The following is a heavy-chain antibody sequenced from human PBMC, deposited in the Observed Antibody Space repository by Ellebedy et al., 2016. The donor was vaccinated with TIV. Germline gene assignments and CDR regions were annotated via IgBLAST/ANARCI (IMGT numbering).Heavy chain of an antibody. V-gene: IGHV4-61*05. CDR3: ARSLWSDSRDAFDL. Sequence: SETLSLXXTVSGGSIKSDNDYWGWIRQPPGKGLEWLGDIYTNGITHYNPSLKGRLTTSLDMSRSQFSLRLTSVTAADTAVYYCARSLWSDSRDAFDLWGQGTLVTVSS. D-gene: IGHD3-10*01. CDR1: GGSIKSDNDY. CDR2: IYTNGIT. J-gene: IGHJ3*01.